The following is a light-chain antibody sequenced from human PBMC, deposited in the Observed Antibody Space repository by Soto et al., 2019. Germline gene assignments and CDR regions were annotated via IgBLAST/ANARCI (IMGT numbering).Light chain of an antibody. Sequence: EIVLTQPPATLSLSPGERSTLSCRASQSVSSYLAWYQQKPGQXHRXXIYDASNRATGIPARFSGSGSGTDFTLTISSLQPEDFAVYYCQQRSNWPITFGQGTRLDIK. CDR2: DAS. CDR1: QSVSSY. J-gene: IGKJ5*01. CDR3: QQRSNWPIT. V-gene: IGKV3-11*01.